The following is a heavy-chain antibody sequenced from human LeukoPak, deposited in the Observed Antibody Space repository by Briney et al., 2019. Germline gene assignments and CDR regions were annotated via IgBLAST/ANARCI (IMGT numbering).Heavy chain of an antibody. Sequence: GGSLRLSRAASGFTFSSYAMHWVRQAPGKGLEWVAVISYDGSNKYYADSVKGRFTISRDNSKNTLYLQMNSLRAEDTAVYYYARDPPIWFGELSLDYWGQGTLVTVSS. CDR2: ISYDGSNK. CDR1: GFTFSSYA. D-gene: IGHD3-10*01. J-gene: IGHJ4*02. CDR3: ARDPPIWFGELSLDY. V-gene: IGHV3-30*04.